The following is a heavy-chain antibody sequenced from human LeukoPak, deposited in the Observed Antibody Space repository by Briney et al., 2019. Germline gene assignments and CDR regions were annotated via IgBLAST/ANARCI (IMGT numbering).Heavy chain of an antibody. V-gene: IGHV4-59*12. CDR3: ARARGGSRWSGDFQH. CDR2: IYYSGST. J-gene: IGHJ1*01. Sequence: SETLSLTCTVSGGSINSYYWSWIRQSPGKGLEWIGSIYYSGSTNYNPSLESRVTISVDTSKNQFSLKVSSVTAADTAVYYCARARGGSRWSGDFQHWGQGTLVTISS. CDR1: GGSINSYY. D-gene: IGHD2-15*01.